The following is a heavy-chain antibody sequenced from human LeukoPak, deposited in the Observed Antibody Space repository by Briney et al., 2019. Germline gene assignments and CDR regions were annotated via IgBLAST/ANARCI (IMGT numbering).Heavy chain of an antibody. V-gene: IGHV1-69*06. Sequence: GASVKVSCKASGGTFSSYAISWVRQAPGQGLEWMGGIIPIFGTANYAQKFQGRVTITADKSTSTAYMQLSSLRSKDTAVYYCARARSIVATLYYFDYWGQGTLVTVSS. CDR2: IIPIFGTA. D-gene: IGHD5-12*01. J-gene: IGHJ4*02. CDR3: ARARSIVATLYYFDY. CDR1: GGTFSSYA.